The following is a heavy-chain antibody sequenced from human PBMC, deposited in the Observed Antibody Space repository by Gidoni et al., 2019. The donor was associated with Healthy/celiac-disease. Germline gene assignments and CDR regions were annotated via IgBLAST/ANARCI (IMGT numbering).Heavy chain of an antibody. CDR2: INWNGGST. CDR3: ARVSYSSSWTSIDY. CDR1: GFTFVGYG. V-gene: IGHV3-20*01. D-gene: IGHD6-13*01. J-gene: IGHJ4*02. Sequence: EVQLVESGGGVVRPGGPLRLSCAASGFTFVGYGMSWVRQAPGQGLEWVSGINWNGGSTGYADSVKGRFTSTRDNAKNSLYLQMNSLRAEDTALYHCARVSYSSSWTSIDYWGQGTLVTVSS.